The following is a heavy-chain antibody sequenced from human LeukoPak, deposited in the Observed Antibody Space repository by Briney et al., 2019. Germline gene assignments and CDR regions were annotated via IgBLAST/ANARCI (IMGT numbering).Heavy chain of an antibody. CDR2: ISHDGTNK. D-gene: IGHD5-12*01. Sequence: GGSLRLSCAASGFTFSSYAVHWVRQAPGKGLEWVAVISHDGTNKYYADSVKGRFTISRENAKNSLYLQMNSLRAGDTAVYYCARVRKYSGYYSWYFDLWGRGTLVTVSS. CDR3: ARVRKYSGYYSWYFDL. V-gene: IGHV3-30*14. J-gene: IGHJ2*01. CDR1: GFTFSSYA.